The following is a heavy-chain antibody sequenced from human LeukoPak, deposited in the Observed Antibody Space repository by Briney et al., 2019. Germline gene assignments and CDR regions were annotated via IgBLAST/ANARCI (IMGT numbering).Heavy chain of an antibody. CDR3: ARGGAAAGTFDY. J-gene: IGHJ4*02. Sequence: ASVKVSCKASGGSFSNFGISWVRQAPGQGLERMGWINPNSGGTNYAQKFQGRVTMTRDTSISTAYMELSRLRSDDTAVYYCARGGAAAGTFDYWGQGTLVTVSS. CDR1: GGSFSNFG. V-gene: IGHV1-2*02. D-gene: IGHD6-13*01. CDR2: INPNSGGT.